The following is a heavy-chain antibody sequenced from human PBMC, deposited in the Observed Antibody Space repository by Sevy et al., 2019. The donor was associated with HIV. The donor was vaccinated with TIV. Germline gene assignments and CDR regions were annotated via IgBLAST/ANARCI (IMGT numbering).Heavy chain of an antibody. CDR2: IYHSGST. CDR1: GYSISSGYY. V-gene: IGHV4-38-2*02. D-gene: IGHD5-12*01. Sequence: SETLSLTCTVSGYSISSGYYWGWIRQPPGKGLEWIGSIYHSGSTYYNPSLKSRVTISVDTSKNQFSLKLSSVTAADTAVYYCARNRATGGYYYYYGMDVWGQWTTVTVSS. CDR3: ARNRATGGYYYYYGMDV. J-gene: IGHJ6*02.